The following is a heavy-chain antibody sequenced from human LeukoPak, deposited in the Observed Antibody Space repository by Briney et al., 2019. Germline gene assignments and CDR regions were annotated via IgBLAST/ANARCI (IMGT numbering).Heavy chain of an antibody. CDR1: GGSISSSSYY. V-gene: IGHV4-39*01. CDR3: ARRRDCSSTSCSGYYYYYMDV. CDR2: IYYSGST. Sequence: SETLSLTCTVSGGSISSSSYYWGWLRQPPGTGREWLGSIYYSGSTYYNPSLKSRVTISVDTSKNQFSLKLSSVTAAGTAVYYCARRRDCSSTSCSGYYYYYMDVWGKGTTVTVSS. J-gene: IGHJ6*03. D-gene: IGHD2-2*01.